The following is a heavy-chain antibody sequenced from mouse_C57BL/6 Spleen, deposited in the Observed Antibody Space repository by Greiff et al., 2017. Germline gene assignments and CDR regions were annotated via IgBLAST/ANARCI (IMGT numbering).Heavy chain of an antibody. Sequence: VQLQQPGAELVRPGSSVKLSCKASGYTFTSYWMDWVKQRPGQGLEWIGNIYPYDSETHYNQKFKDKATLTVDKSSSTAYMQLSSLTSEDSAVYYSARSYGQYDAIDYWGQGTSVTVSS. CDR1: GYTFTSYW. D-gene: IGHD1-1*02. J-gene: IGHJ4*01. CDR2: IYPYDSET. V-gene: IGHV1-61*01. CDR3: ARSYGQYDAIDY.